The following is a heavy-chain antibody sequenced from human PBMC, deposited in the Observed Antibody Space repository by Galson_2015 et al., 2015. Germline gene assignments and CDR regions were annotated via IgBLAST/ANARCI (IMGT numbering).Heavy chain of an antibody. CDR2: IKSKTDGGTT. CDR1: GFTVSSNY. V-gene: IGHV3-15*01. CDR3: TSLSTSCYNCYYYYYMDV. J-gene: IGHJ6*03. Sequence: SLRLSCAASGFTVSSNYMSWVRQAPGKGLEWVGRIKSKTDGGTTDYAAPVKGRFTISRDDSKNTLYLQMNSLKTEDTAVYYCTSLSTSCYNCYYYYYMDVWGKGTTVTVSS. D-gene: IGHD2-2*02.